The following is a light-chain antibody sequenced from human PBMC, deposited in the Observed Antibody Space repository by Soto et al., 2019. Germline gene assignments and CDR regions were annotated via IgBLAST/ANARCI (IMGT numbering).Light chain of an antibody. CDR3: QQSYSTHPWT. Sequence: DIHVARSTSSLSASVEDRVTITCLASQSISTYLNWYQQKPGKAPRLLIFSASGLQSGVPSRFSGGGYGTEFTLTISGLQRADFAKYYCQQSYSTHPWTFGQGTKVDIK. CDR2: SAS. V-gene: IGKV1-39*01. CDR1: QSISTY. J-gene: IGKJ1*01.